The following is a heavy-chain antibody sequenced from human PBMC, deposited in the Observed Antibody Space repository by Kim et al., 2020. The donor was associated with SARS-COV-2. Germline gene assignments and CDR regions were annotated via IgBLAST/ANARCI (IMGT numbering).Heavy chain of an antibody. Sequence: GGSLILSCATSGLTFSDFYMSWIRQASGKGLEYVSYISESGDATAYADSVKGRFTISRDNTKNALYLQMNSLSAEDTALYYCVRGHHGLEFWGQGTPVTVSS. CDR3: VRGHHGLEF. J-gene: IGHJ6*02. CDR2: ISESGDAT. V-gene: IGHV3-11*01. CDR1: GLTFSDFY.